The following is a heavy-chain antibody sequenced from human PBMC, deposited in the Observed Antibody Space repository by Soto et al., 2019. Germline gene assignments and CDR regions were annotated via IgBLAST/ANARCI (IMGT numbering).Heavy chain of an antibody. J-gene: IGHJ4*02. V-gene: IGHV5-51*01. CDR1: GYRFTSYW. D-gene: IGHD6-19*01. Sequence: GESLKISCKTSGYRFTSYWIGWVRQMPGKGLEWMRIIYPGDSDTRYSPYLQGQVTISADKSISTAYLQWSSLKASVTAMYYCARRGGGIAVAGIDYWGQGTLVTVSS. CDR3: ARRGGGIAVAGIDY. CDR2: IYPGDSDT.